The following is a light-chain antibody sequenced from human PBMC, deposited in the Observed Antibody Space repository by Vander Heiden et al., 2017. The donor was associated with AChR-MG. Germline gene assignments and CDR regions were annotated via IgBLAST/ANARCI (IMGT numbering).Light chain of an antibody. CDR1: ALADQY. Sequence: SYELTQPPSVSVSPGQTARITCSADALADQYAYWYQQKPGQAPVLVIYKDSERPSGIPERFSGSSSGTIVTLTISGVQAGDEADYYCQSADSSGTWVFGGGTKLTVL. V-gene: IGLV3-25*03. CDR2: KDS. CDR3: QSADSSGTWV. J-gene: IGLJ3*02.